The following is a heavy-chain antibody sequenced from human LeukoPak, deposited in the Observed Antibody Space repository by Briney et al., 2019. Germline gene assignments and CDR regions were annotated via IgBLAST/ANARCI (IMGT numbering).Heavy chain of an antibody. J-gene: IGHJ4*02. CDR1: XFTFDDYA. V-gene: IGHV3-9*01. CDR2: ISWNSGSI. Sequence: SXXASXFTFDDYAMHWVRHAPGKGLXXXXXISWNSGSIMYADSVKGRFTISRDNAKNSLYLQMNSLRAEDTALYYCAKDEGPQWLVPFDYWGQGTLVTVSS. CDR3: AKDEGPQWLVPFDY. D-gene: IGHD6-19*01.